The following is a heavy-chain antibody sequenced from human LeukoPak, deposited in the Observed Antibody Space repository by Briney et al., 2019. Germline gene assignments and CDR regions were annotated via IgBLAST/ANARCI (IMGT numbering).Heavy chain of an antibody. CDR2: ISGGGGST. J-gene: IGHJ4*02. CDR1: GFTVSSYA. V-gene: IGHV3-23*01. Sequence: GSLRLSCADSGFTVSSYAMSWVRQAPGKGLEWVSTISGGGGSTNYTDSVKGRFTISRDNSKTTLYLQMNSLRAEDTAVYYCAKRSEDWGQGTLVTVSS. CDR3: AKRSED.